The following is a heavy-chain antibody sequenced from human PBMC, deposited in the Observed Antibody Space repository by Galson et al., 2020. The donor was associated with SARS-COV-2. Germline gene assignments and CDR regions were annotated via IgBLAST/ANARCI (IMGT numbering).Heavy chain of an antibody. CDR2: IWYDGSNK. D-gene: IGHD3-16*01. Sequence: CAASGFTFSSYGMHWVRQAPGKGLEWVAVIWYDGSNKYYADSVKGRFTISRDNSKNTLYLQMNSLRAEDTAVYYCARRLGGYYGMGVWGQGTTVTVSS. V-gene: IGHV3-33*01. J-gene: IGHJ6*02. CDR1: GFTFSSYG. CDR3: ARRLGGYYGMGV.